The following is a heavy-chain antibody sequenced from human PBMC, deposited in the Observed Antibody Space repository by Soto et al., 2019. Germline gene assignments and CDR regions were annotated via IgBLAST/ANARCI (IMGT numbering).Heavy chain of an antibody. CDR1: GGSISSGAYY. CDR2: NYYSGST. CDR3: ARERVPSYIHHTWFDS. V-gene: IGHV4-30-4*01. D-gene: IGHD3-10*01. J-gene: IGHJ5*01. Sequence: QVQLQESGPGLVRPSQTLSLTCTVSGGSISSGAYYWSWLRQSPGKGLEWIGYNYYSGSTYYNPTLKRPVTISIDTSKNQFSLKLSSVTAADTAVYYCARERVPSYIHHTWFDSWGQGTLVTVSA.